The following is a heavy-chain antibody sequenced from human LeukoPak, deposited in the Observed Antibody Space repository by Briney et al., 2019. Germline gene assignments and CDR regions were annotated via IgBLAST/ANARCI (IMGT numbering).Heavy chain of an antibody. D-gene: IGHD3-9*01. CDR3: ARGPDYDILADYFDY. J-gene: IGHJ4*02. CDR2: ISYDGSNK. Sequence: PGRSLRLSCAASGFTFSNYALHWVRQAPGKGLGWVAVISYDGSNKFYADSVRGRFTISRDNSKNTLFLQMNSLRPEDTAVYYCARGPDYDILADYFDYWGQGTLVTVSS. CDR1: GFTFSNYA. V-gene: IGHV3-30*04.